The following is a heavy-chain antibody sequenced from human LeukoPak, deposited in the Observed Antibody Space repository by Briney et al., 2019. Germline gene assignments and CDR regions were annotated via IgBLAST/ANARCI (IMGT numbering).Heavy chain of an antibody. Sequence: GGSLRLSCAASGFTFSSYSMNWVRQAPGKGLEWVSSISSSSSYIYYADSVKGRFTISRDNAKNSLYLQMNSLRAEDTAVYYCARVGQASDAFDIWGQGTIVTVSS. D-gene: IGHD3-16*01. CDR1: GFTFSSYS. V-gene: IGHV3-21*01. CDR3: ARVGQASDAFDI. CDR2: ISSSSSYI. J-gene: IGHJ3*02.